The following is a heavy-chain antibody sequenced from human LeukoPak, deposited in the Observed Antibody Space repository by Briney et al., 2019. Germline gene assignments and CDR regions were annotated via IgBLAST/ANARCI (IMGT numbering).Heavy chain of an antibody. Sequence: SVKVSCKASGGTFSSYAISWVRQAPGQGLEWMGGIIPIFGTANYAQKFQGRVTITADESTSTAYMELSSLRSEDTAVYYCAREGTGGGYIDYWGQGTLVTVSS. CDR2: IIPIFGTA. CDR1: GGTFSSYA. D-gene: IGHD1-14*01. J-gene: IGHJ4*02. V-gene: IGHV1-69*13. CDR3: AREGTGGGYIDY.